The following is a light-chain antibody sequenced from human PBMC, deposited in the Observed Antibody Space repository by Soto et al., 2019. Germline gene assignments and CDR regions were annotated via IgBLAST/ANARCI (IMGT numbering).Light chain of an antibody. J-gene: IGLJ1*01. Sequence: QSALTQPASVSGSPGQSITISCTGTSSDIGTYNYVSWYQLYPGKAPKLIIYEVSNRPSGISSRFSGSKSGHTASLTISGLQADDQADYYCCSYTHTSPRVFGTGTKVTVL. V-gene: IGLV2-14*01. CDR3: CSYTHTSPRV. CDR2: EVS. CDR1: SSDIGTYNY.